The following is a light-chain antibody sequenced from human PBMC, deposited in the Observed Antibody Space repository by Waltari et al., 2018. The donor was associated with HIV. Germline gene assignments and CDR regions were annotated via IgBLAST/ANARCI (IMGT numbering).Light chain of an antibody. CDR3: QQYDNLEAT. CDR2: DAS. V-gene: IGKV1-33*01. CDR1: QDISTY. Sequence: DIQMTQSPSSLSASVGDRVTITCQASQDISTYVNWYQQKPGKAPKLLIDDASNLETGVPSRFSGSGSGTDFTFTISSLQPEDIATYYCQQYDNLEATFGGGTKVEIK. J-gene: IGKJ4*01.